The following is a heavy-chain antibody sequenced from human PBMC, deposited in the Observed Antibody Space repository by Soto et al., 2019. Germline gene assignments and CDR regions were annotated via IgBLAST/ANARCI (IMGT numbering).Heavy chain of an antibody. CDR1: GLTFSSYE. CDR3: ARVDDFWSGYYKAFDI. Sequence: VGSLRLSCAASGLTFSSYEMNWVRQAPGKGLEWVSYISSSGSTIYYADSVKGRFTISRDNAKNSLYLQMNSLRAEDTAVYYCARVDDFWSGYYKAFDIWGQGTMVTVS. CDR2: ISSSGSTI. D-gene: IGHD3-3*01. V-gene: IGHV3-48*03. J-gene: IGHJ3*02.